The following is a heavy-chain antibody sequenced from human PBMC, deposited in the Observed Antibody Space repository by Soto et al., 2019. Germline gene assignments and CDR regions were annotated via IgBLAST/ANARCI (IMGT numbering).Heavy chain of an antibody. CDR1: GFTFSSYG. V-gene: IGHV3-33*01. CDR2: IWYDGSNK. CDR3: ARDRGGYSGYDDLDS. J-gene: IGHJ4*02. Sequence: QVQLVESGGGVVQPGRSQRLSCAASGFTFSSYGMHWVRQAPGKGLEWVAVIWYDGSNKYYADSVKGRFTISRDNSKNTMYLQMNRLRAEDTAVYYCARDRGGYSGYDDLDSWGQGTLVTVSS. D-gene: IGHD5-12*01.